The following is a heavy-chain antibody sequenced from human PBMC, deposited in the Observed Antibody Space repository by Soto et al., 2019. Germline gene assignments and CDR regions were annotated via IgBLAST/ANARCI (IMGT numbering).Heavy chain of an antibody. V-gene: IGHV1-69*01. CDR3: ARSPYITTIVEGRTLNWFDP. CDR1: GGTFISYA. CDR2: IIPIFGTA. D-gene: IGHD3-22*01. J-gene: IGHJ5*02. Sequence: QVQLVQSGAEVKKPGSSVKVSCKASGGTFISYAISWVRQAPGQGLEWMGGIIPIFGTANYAQKFQGRVTITADESTSTAYMELSSLRSEDTAVYYCARSPYITTIVEGRTLNWFDPWGQGTLVTVSS.